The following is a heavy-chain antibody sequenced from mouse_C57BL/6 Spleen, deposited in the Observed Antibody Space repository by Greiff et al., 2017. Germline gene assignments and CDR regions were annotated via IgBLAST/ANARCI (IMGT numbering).Heavy chain of an antibody. V-gene: IGHV2-6-1*01. D-gene: IGHD1-1*01. CDR3: YRHEATVYAMDY. CDR2: IWSDGST. CDR1: GFSLTSYG. Sequence: VKLMESGPGLVAPSQSLSITCTVSGFSLTSYGVHWVRQPPGKGLEWLVVIWSDGSTTYNSALKSRLSISKDNSKSQVFLKMNSLQTDDTAMYYCYRHEATVYAMDYWGQGTSVTASS. J-gene: IGHJ4*01.